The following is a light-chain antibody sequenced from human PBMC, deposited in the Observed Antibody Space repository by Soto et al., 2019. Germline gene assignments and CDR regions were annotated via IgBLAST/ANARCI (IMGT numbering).Light chain of an antibody. CDR2: EGS. CDR3: CSYAGSSTYVV. CDR1: SSDVGSYNL. V-gene: IGLV2-23*01. J-gene: IGLJ2*01. Sequence: LTQPASVSGSPGQSITISCTGTSSDVGSYNLVSWYQQHPGKAPKLMIYEGSKRPSGVSNRFSGSKSGNTASLTISGLQAEDEADYYCCSYAGSSTYVVFGGGTKLTVL.